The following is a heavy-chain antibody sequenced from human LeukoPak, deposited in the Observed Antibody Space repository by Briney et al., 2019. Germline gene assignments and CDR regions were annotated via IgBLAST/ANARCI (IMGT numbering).Heavy chain of an antibody. V-gene: IGHV4-59*08. J-gene: IGHJ4*02. CDR2: IYYSGST. CDR1: GGSFSSYY. Sequence: SETLSLTCAVYGGSFSSYYWSWIRQPPGKGLEWIGYIYYSGSTNYNPSLKSRVTISVDTSKNQFSLKLSSVTAADTAVYYCARHKAGIDFWSGYLSYYFDYWGQGTLVTVSS. D-gene: IGHD3-3*01. CDR3: ARHKAGIDFWSGYLSYYFDY.